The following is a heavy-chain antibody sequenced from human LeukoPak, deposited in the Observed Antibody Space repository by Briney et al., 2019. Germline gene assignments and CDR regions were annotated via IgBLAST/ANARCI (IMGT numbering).Heavy chain of an antibody. V-gene: IGHV4-59*01. CDR1: GDSITSYY. CDR3: ARVYGDYGFGFDP. CDR2: IYYSGST. J-gene: IGHJ5*02. Sequence: SETLSLTCTVSGDSITSYYWSWIRQPPGKGLEWIGYIYYSGSTNYNPSLKSRVTISVDTSKNQFSLKLSSVTAADTAVYYCARVYGDYGFGFDPWGQGTLVTVSS. D-gene: IGHD4-17*01.